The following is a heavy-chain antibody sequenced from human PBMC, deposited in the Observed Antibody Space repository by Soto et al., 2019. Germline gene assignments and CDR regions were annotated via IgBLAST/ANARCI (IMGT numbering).Heavy chain of an antibody. CDR2: ISGSGGST. V-gene: IGHV3-23*01. D-gene: IGHD2-15*01. Sequence: EVQLLESGGGLVQPGGSLRLSCAASGFTFSSYAMSWVRQAPGKGLEWVSAISGSGGSTYYADSVKGRFTISRDNPKKTLYLQMTSLRAEDTAVYYCAKDPNPVSYCSGGSCYSDQRRYFDYWGQGTLVTVSS. CDR1: GFTFSSYA. CDR3: AKDPNPVSYCSGGSCYSDQRRYFDY. J-gene: IGHJ4*02.